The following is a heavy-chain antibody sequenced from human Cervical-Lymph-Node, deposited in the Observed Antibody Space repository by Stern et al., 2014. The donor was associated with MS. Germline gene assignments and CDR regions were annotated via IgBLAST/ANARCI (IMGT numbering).Heavy chain of an antibody. V-gene: IGHV4-59*01. CDR2: IYYRGTT. CDR1: GASITSYY. Sequence: QVQLQESGPGLRRPAETLSLTCTVSGASITSYYWSWIRQPPGKGLEWIGYIYYRGTTNYNASLKGRVAISIDTSKTQFSLRLSSVTAADTAVYYCARATDLWGQGTLVTVSS. CDR3: ARATDL. J-gene: IGHJ5*02.